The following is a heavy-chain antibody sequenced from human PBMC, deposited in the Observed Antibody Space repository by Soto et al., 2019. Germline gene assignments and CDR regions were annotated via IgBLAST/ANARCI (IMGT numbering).Heavy chain of an antibody. CDR2: IDPSDSYT. Sequence: EVQLVQSGAEVKKPGESLRISCKGSGYSFTSYWISWVRQMPGKGLEWMGRIDPSDSYTNYSPSFQGHVTISADKSISTAYLQWSSLKASDTAMYYCARHGLLWFGELQYYFDYWGQGTLVTVSS. J-gene: IGHJ4*02. V-gene: IGHV5-10-1*03. CDR1: GYSFTSYW. CDR3: ARHGLLWFGELQYYFDY. D-gene: IGHD3-10*01.